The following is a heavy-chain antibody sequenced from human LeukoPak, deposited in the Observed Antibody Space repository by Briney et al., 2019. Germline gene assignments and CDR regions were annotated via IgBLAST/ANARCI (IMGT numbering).Heavy chain of an antibody. CDR3: ARDLPWGELPIPFDY. D-gene: IGHD1-26*01. Sequence: SETLSLTCTVSGGSISSSSYYWGWIRQPPGKGREWIGSIYYSGSTYYNPSLKSRVTISVDTSKNQFSLKMRPVTAADTAVYYCARDLPWGELPIPFDYWGQGTLVTVSS. V-gene: IGHV4-39*07. J-gene: IGHJ4*02. CDR1: GGSISSSSYY. CDR2: IYYSGST.